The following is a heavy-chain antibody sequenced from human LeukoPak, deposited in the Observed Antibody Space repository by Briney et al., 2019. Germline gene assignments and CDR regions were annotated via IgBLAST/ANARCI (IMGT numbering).Heavy chain of an antibody. J-gene: IGHJ4*02. CDR2: INPNSGGT. V-gene: IGHV1-2*02. CDR1: GYIFTGYY. Sequence: ASVKVSCKASGYIFTGYYMHWVRQAPGQGLEWMGWINPNSGGTNYAQKLQGRVTMTTDTSTSTAYMELRSLRSDDTAVYYCARDGRYYDFWSGYSGGYFDYWGQGTLVTVSS. CDR3: ARDGRYYDFWSGYSGGYFDY. D-gene: IGHD3-3*01.